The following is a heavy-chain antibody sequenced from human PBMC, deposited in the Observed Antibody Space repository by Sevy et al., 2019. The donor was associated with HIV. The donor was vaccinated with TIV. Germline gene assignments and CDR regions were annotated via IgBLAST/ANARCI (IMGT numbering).Heavy chain of an antibody. D-gene: IGHD1-26*01. CDR2: IKSKTDGGTT. CDR1: GGSFSGYY. V-gene: IGHV3-15*01. CDR3: TTDRFGGSYFPFDI. Sequence: ETLSLTCAVYGGSFSGYYWSWIRQPPGKGLEWVGRIKSKTDGGTTDYAAPVKGRFTISRDDSKNTLYLQMNSLKTEDTAVYYCTTDRFGGSYFPFDIWGQGTMVTVSS. J-gene: IGHJ3*02.